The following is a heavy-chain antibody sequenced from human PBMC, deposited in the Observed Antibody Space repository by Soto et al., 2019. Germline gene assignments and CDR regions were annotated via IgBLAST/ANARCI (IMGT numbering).Heavy chain of an antibody. Sequence: SETLSLTCTVSGGSISSGGYYWSWIRQHPGKGLEWIGYIYYSGSTYYNPSLKSRVTISVDTSKNQFSLKLSSVTAADTAVYYCARVFPDDAAYDILTGQDPYYFDYWGQGTLVTVSS. CDR1: GGSISSGGYY. J-gene: IGHJ4*02. V-gene: IGHV4-31*03. CDR2: IYYSGST. CDR3: ARVFPDDAAYDILTGQDPYYFDY. D-gene: IGHD3-9*01.